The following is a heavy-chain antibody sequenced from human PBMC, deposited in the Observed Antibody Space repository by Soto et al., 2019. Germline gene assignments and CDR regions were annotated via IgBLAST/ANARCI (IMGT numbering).Heavy chain of an antibody. CDR2: INPNSGGT. V-gene: IGHV1-2*02. D-gene: IGHD4-4*01. J-gene: IGHJ5*02. CDR3: ARDVAEDYSNIRFDP. CDR1: GYTFTGYY. Sequence: RASVKVSCKASGYTFTGYYMHWVRQAPGQGLEWMGWINPNSGGTNYAQKFQGRVTMTRDTSISTAYMELSRLRSDDTAVYYCARDVAEDYSNIRFDPWGQGTLVTVSS.